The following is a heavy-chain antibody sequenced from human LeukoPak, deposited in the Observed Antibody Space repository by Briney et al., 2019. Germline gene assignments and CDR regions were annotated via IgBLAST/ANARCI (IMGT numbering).Heavy chain of an antibody. CDR1: GFTFSSYS. CDR2: ISSSSSYI. J-gene: IGHJ4*02. D-gene: IGHD6-19*01. CDR3: AKSLKGSGWFLYYFDY. Sequence: PGGSLRLSCAASGFTFSSYSMNWVRQAPGKGLEWVSSISSSSSYIYYADSVKGRFTISRDNAKNTLYLQMNSLRAEDTAVYYCAKSLKGSGWFLYYFDYWGQGTLVTVSS. V-gene: IGHV3-21*04.